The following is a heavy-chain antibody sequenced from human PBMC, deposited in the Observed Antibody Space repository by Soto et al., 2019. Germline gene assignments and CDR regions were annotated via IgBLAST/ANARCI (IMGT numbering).Heavy chain of an antibody. Sequence: SGPTLVNPTETLTLTCTVSGFSLSNARMGVSWIRQPPGKALEWLAHIFSNDEKSYSTSLKSRLTISKDTFKSQVVLTMTNMDPVDTATYYCARIRGIAAAGTFGYYYGMDVWGQGTTVTVSS. CDR1: GFSLSNARMG. CDR2: IFSNDEK. J-gene: IGHJ6*02. V-gene: IGHV2-26*01. CDR3: ARIRGIAAAGTFGYYYGMDV. D-gene: IGHD6-13*01.